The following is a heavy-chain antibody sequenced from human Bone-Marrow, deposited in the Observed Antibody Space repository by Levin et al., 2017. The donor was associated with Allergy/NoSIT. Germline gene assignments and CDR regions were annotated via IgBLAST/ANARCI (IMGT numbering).Heavy chain of an antibody. J-gene: IGHJ5*02. V-gene: IGHV3-7*01. CDR2: IKQDGSEK. CDR3: AREGHNWNDARGFDP. Sequence: GESLKISCAASGFTFSSYWMSWVRQAPGKGLEWVANIKQDGSEKYYVDSVKGRFTISRDNAKNSLYLQMNSLRAEDTAVYYCAREGHNWNDARGFDPWGQGTLVTVSS. D-gene: IGHD1-1*01. CDR1: GFTFSSYW.